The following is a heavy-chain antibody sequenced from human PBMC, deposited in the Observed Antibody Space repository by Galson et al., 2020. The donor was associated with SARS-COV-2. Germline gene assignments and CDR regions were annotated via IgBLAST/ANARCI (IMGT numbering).Heavy chain of an antibody. Sequence: GESLKISCAASGFTFSSYSMNWVRQPPGKGLEWVSSISSSSSYIYYADSVTGRFTISRDNAKNSLYLQMNSLSAEDTAVYYCARAKGNYYDSSGYCESASFDYWCQGTLVTVSS. CDR3: ARAKGNYYDSSGYCESASFDY. D-gene: IGHD3-22*01. V-gene: IGHV3-21*01. CDR1: GFTFSSYS. J-gene: IGHJ4*02. CDR2: ISSSSSYI.